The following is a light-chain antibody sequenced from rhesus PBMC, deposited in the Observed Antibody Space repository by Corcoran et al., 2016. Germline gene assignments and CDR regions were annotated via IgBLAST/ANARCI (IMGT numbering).Light chain of an antibody. J-gene: IGKJ1*01. CDR1: QNIYRN. CDR2: AAS. V-gene: IGKV1S12*01. Sequence: DIQMTQSPSALSASVGDRVTISCRASQNIYRNLAWYQQKPVKAPKLLIYAASSLQTGIPSRFSGTKSGTDFTRTISSLQPEDSASYYCQHYYDNPRTFGQGTKVEIK. CDR3: QHYYDNPRT.